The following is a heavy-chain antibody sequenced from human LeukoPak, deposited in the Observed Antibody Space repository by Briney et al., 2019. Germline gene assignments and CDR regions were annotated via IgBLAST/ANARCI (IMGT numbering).Heavy chain of an antibody. CDR2: ISYDGSNK. D-gene: IGHD5-18*01. J-gene: IGHJ4*02. Sequence: PGRSLRLSCAASGFTFSSYAMHWVRQAPGKGLEWVAVISYDGSNKYYADSVKGRFTISRDNSKNTLYLQMNSLRAEDTAVYYCARDGPPIQLWPAGYFDYWGREPWSPSPQ. CDR3: ARDGPPIQLWPAGYFDY. CDR1: GFTFSSYA. V-gene: IGHV3-30*04.